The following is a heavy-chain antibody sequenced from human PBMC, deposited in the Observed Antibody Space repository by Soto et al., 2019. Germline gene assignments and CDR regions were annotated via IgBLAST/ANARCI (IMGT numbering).Heavy chain of an antibody. CDR3: ARVGGVGAPPGADY. CDR1: GGIFSSYA. J-gene: IGHJ4*02. V-gene: IGHV1-69*01. D-gene: IGHD1-26*01. CDR2: VIPILGQA. Sequence: VQLVQSGAEVKQPGSSVKVSCKASGGIFSSYAISWLRQAPGQGLEWMGAVIPILGQAYYAQNLQDRVTITADESTRTTYMELSSLRSEDTAVYFCARVGGVGAPPGADYWGQGTLVTVSS.